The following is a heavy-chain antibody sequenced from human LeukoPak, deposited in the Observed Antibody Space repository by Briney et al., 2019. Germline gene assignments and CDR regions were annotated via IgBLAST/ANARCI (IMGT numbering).Heavy chain of an antibody. CDR2: VDPEDGET. V-gene: IGHV1-69-2*01. Sequence: GATVKISCKVSGYTFTDYYMHWVQQAPGKGLEWMGLVDPEDGETIYAEKFQGRVTITADTSTDTAYMELSSLRSEDTAVYYCARVLADDSMWDWGQGTLVTVSS. CDR1: GYTFTDYY. J-gene: IGHJ4*02. D-gene: IGHD2-8*02. CDR3: ARVLADDSMWD.